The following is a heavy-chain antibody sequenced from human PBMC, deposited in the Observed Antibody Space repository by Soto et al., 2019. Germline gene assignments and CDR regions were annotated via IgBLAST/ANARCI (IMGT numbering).Heavy chain of an antibody. CDR3: ARGTTIFGVVISYSYYCGTDV. Sequence: EVQLLESGGGLVQPGGSLRLSCAASRFTFSSSAMSWVRQAPGKGLEWVSAISDSGGSTYYADSVKGRFTISRDNSKNTLYLQMNSLRAEDKAVYYCARGTTIFGVVISYSYYCGTDVWGQGTTVTVSS. D-gene: IGHD3-3*01. CDR2: ISDSGGST. J-gene: IGHJ6*02. CDR1: RFTFSSSA. V-gene: IGHV3-23*01.